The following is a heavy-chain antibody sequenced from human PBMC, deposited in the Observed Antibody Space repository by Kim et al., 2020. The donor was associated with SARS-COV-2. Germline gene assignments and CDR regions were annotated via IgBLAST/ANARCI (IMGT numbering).Heavy chain of an antibody. D-gene: IGHD1-7*01. Sequence: SETLSLTCTVSGGSISSSSYYWGWIRQPPGKGLEWIGSIYYSGSTYYNPSLKSRVTISVDTSKNQFSLKLSSVTAADTAVYYCARITGTTRGVFDYWGQGTLVTVSS. V-gene: IGHV4-39*01. CDR2: IYYSGST. J-gene: IGHJ4*02. CDR3: ARITGTTRGVFDY. CDR1: GGSISSSSYY.